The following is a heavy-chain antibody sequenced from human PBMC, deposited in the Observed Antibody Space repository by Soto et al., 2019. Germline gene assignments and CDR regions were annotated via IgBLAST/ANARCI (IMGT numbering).Heavy chain of an antibody. CDR1: GFTFSNYW. CDR3: ARDVQFQSFDY. CDR2: IDNDGGRT. D-gene: IGHD4-4*01. J-gene: IGHJ4*02. Sequence: GGSLRLSCAASGFTFSNYWMHWVRQVPGEGLVWVSRIDNDGGRTSYADSVKGRFTISRDNAQNTLYLQMDSLRAEVTAVYYCARDVQFQSFDYWGPGTLVTVSS. V-gene: IGHV3-74*01.